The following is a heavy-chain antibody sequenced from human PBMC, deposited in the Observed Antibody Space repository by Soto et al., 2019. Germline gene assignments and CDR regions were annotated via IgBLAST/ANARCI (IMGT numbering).Heavy chain of an antibody. V-gene: IGHV4-39*01. D-gene: IGHD3-3*01. CDR1: GGSISSISSY. CDR2: IYYSGST. CDR3: ARHDYDFWSGYMGGNWFDP. Sequence: QLQLKESGPGLVTPSETLSLTGTVSGGSISSISSYWGWIRQPPGKGLEWIGSIYYSGSTYYNPSLKSRATISGETSKNQFSLKLSSLTAADTAVYYCARHDYDFWSGYMGGNWFDPWGQGTLVTVSS. J-gene: IGHJ5*02.